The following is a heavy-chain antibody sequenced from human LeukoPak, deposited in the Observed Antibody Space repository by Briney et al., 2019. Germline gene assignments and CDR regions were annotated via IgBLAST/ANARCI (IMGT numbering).Heavy chain of an antibody. Sequence: PGGSLRLSCAASGFTFSSYGMHWVRQAPGKGLEWVAVIWYDGSNKYYADSVKGRFTISRDNSKNTLYLQMNSLRAEDTAVYYCARGSGSYWAPDYWGQGTLVTVSS. J-gene: IGHJ4*02. CDR3: ARGSGSYWAPDY. CDR1: GFTFSSYG. V-gene: IGHV3-33*01. D-gene: IGHD1-26*01. CDR2: IWYDGSNK.